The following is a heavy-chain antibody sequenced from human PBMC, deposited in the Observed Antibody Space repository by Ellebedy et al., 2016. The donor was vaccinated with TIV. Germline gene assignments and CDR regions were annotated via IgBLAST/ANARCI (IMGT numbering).Heavy chain of an antibody. V-gene: IGHV4-59*01. D-gene: IGHD3-10*01. CDR1: GGSISSYY. Sequence: MPGGSLRLSCTVSGGSISSYYWSWIRQPPGKGLEWIGYIYYSGSTNYNPSLKSRVTISVDTSKNQFSLKLSSVTAADTAVYYCARDRYGSGSYPYYYGMDVWGQGTTVTVSS. CDR3: ARDRYGSGSYPYYYGMDV. CDR2: IYYSGST. J-gene: IGHJ6*02.